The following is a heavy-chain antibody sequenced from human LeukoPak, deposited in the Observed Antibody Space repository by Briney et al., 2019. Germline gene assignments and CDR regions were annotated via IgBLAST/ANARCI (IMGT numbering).Heavy chain of an antibody. CDR2: IIPIFGTA. V-gene: IGHV1-69*13. CDR3: ARGVQRWLQHSQFDY. J-gene: IGHJ4*02. D-gene: IGHD5-24*01. Sequence: PVKVSCKASGGTFSSYAISWVRQAPGQGLEWMGGIIPIFGTANYAQKFQGRVTITADESTSTAYMELSSLRSEDTAVYYCARGVQRWLQHSQFDYWGQGTLVTVSS. CDR1: GGTFSSYA.